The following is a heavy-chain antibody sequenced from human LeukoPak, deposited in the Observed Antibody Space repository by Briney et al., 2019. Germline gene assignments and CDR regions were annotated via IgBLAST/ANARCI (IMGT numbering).Heavy chain of an antibody. CDR3: ARGRAPGAYDFWSGFESAAFDI. Sequence: ASVKVSCKASGGTFISYAISWVRQAPGQGLEWMGGIIPIFGTANYAQKFQGRVTITADESTSTAYMELSSLRSEDTAVYYCARGRAPGAYDFWSGFESAAFDIWGQGTMVTVSS. V-gene: IGHV1-69*13. CDR1: GGTFISYA. J-gene: IGHJ3*02. D-gene: IGHD3-3*01. CDR2: IIPIFGTA.